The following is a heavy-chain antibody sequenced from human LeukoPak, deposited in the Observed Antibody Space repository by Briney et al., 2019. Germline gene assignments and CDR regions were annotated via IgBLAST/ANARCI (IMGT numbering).Heavy chain of an antibody. D-gene: IGHD2-21*02. CDR1: GGSISSYY. Sequence: PSETLSLTCTVSGGSISSYYWSWIRQPPGKGMEWIGYIYTSGSTNYNPSLKSRVTISVDTSKNQFSLKLSSVTAADTAVYYCARHVRSGCGGDCYPYWGRGTLVTVSS. V-gene: IGHV4-4*09. CDR2: IYTSGST. CDR3: ARHVRSGCGGDCYPY. J-gene: IGHJ4*02.